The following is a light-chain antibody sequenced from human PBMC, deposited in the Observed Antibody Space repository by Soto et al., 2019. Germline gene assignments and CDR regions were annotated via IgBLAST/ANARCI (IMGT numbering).Light chain of an antibody. CDR3: QQYGSSPLT. V-gene: IGKV3-20*01. CDR1: QSVSSSY. J-gene: IGKJ4*01. Sequence: ASQSVSSSYLAWYQQKPGQAPRLLSYGASSRATGIPDRFSGSGSGTEFTLTISRLEPEDFEVYYCQQYGSSPLTFGGGTKVDIK. CDR2: GAS.